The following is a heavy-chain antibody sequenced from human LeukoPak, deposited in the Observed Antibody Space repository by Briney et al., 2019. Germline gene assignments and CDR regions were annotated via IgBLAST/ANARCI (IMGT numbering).Heavy chain of an antibody. CDR1: GFTFTTYS. CDR2: VNPGGTLT. D-gene: IGHD1-7*01. J-gene: IGHJ4*02. CDR3: AKDRAGTPWAD. V-gene: IGHV3-23*03. Sequence: GGSLRLSCAASGFTFTTYSMAWVRQAPGKGLEWVSTVNPGGTLTYYTDSVKGRFTISRYNSRNTVFLQMNSLRVEDTAIYYCAKDRAGTPWADWGQGTLVTVSS.